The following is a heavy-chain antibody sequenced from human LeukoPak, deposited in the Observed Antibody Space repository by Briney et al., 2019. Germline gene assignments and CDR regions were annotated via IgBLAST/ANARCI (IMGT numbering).Heavy chain of an antibody. D-gene: IGHD3/OR15-3a*01. Sequence: SETLSLTCTVSGGSISSGSYYWSWIRQPPGKGLEWIGYIYYSGSTNYNPSLKSRVTISVDTSKNQFSLKLSSVTAADTAVYYCARLDYRGAYFDYWGQGTLVTVSS. CDR3: ARLDYRGAYFDY. J-gene: IGHJ4*02. CDR1: GGSISSGSYY. V-gene: IGHV4-61*01. CDR2: IYYSGST.